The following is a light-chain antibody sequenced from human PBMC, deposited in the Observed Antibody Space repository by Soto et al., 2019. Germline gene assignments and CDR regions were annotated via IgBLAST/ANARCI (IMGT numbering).Light chain of an antibody. CDR1: ESVSRN. CDR3: QHYGSSPPIT. J-gene: IGKJ5*01. Sequence: EIVMTQSPATLSVSPGERATLSCRASESVSRNLAWYQQKPGQAPRLLIYDASTRATGIPDRFSGGGSGTDFTLTISRLEPEDFAVYYCQHYGSSPPITFGQGTRLEIK. CDR2: DAS. V-gene: IGKV3-20*01.